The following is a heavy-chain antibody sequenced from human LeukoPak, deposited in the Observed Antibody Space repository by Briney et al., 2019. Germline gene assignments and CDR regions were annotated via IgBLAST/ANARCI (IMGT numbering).Heavy chain of an antibody. V-gene: IGHV5-51*01. CDR1: GYSFFSNYW. D-gene: IGHD4-17*01. Sequence: GESLKISCKAYGYSFFSNYWIAWVRQMPGKGLEWMGIIYPGDSDTRYSPSFQGQVTISADKSISTAYLQWSSLKASDTAMYYCARLKGTTVSYFDYWGQGTLVTVSS. CDR2: IYPGDSDT. CDR3: ARLKGTTVSYFDY. J-gene: IGHJ4*02.